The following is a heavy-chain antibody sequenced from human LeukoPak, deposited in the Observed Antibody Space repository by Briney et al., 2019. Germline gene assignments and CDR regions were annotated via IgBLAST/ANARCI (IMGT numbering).Heavy chain of an antibody. D-gene: IGHD3-22*01. Sequence: GGSLRLSCTGSGFTFSSYAMSWVRQAPGKGLEWVSAISGSGGSTYYADSVKGRFTISRDNSKNTLYLQMNSLRAEDTAVYYCAKDFGGYYYDSSGYLPLDYWGQGTLVTVSS. J-gene: IGHJ4*02. V-gene: IGHV3-23*01. CDR3: AKDFGGYYYDSSGYLPLDY. CDR1: GFTFSSYA. CDR2: ISGSGGST.